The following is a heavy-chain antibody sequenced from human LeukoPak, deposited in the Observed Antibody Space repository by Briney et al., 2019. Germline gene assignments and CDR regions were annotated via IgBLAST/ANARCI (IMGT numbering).Heavy chain of an antibody. CDR2: IYYSGST. CDR1: GGSLSSYY. Sequence: PSETLSLTCTVSGGSLSSYYWSWIRQPPGKGLEWIGYIYYSGSTNYNPSLKSRVTISVDTSKNQFSLKLSSVTAADTAVYYCARQGRDGSGSYYQYYYYYGMDVWGQGTTVTVSS. CDR3: ARQGRDGSGSYYQYYYYYGMDV. D-gene: IGHD3-10*01. V-gene: IGHV4-59*08. J-gene: IGHJ6*02.